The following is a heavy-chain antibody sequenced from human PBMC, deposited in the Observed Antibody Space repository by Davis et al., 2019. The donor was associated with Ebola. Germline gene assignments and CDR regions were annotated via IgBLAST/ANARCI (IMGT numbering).Heavy chain of an antibody. CDR3: ARRLEVVVVAATYYYYYGMDV. D-gene: IGHD2-15*01. J-gene: IGHJ6*02. Sequence: PGGSLRLSCAASGFTFSSYSMNWVRQAPGKGLEWVSSISSSSSYIYYADSVKGRFTISRDNAKNSLYLQMNSLRAEDTAVYYCARRLEVVVVAATYYYYYGMDVWGQGTTVTVSS. V-gene: IGHV3-21*01. CDR2: ISSSSSYI. CDR1: GFTFSSYS.